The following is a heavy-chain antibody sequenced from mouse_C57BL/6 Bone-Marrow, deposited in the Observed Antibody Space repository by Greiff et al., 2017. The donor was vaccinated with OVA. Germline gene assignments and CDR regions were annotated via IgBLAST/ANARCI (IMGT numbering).Heavy chain of an antibody. Sequence: EVKLVESGPELVKPGASVKIPCKASGYTFTDYNMDWVKQSHGKSLEWIGDINPNNGGTIYNQKFKGKATLTVDKSSSTAYMELRSLTSEDTAVYYCARVGSAMDYWGQGTSVTVSS. V-gene: IGHV1-18*01. CDR2: INPNNGGT. D-gene: IGHD2-2*01. J-gene: IGHJ4*01. CDR1: GYTFTDYN. CDR3: ARVGSAMDY.